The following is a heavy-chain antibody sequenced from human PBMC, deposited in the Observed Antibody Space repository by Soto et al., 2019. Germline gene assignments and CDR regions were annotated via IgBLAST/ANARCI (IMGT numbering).Heavy chain of an antibody. J-gene: IGHJ6*03. CDR2: ISAFDGNT. CDR3: ASGDRKYFDVLTDIYYYYYMYV. D-gene: IGHD3-9*01. Sequence: ASVKVSCQASGYTLLNFVITWVRQAPGQGLEWMGWISAFDGNTNYAQNLQGRVTMTPDTSTTTAYMELRSLRSDDTAVYYCASGDRKYFDVLTDIYYYYYMYVWGKGTTVTVSS. CDR1: GYTLLNFV. V-gene: IGHV1-18*01.